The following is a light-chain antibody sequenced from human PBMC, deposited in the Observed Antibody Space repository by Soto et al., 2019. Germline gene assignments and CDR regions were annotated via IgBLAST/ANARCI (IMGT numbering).Light chain of an antibody. J-gene: IGLJ2*01. CDR3: CSDAGSNTV. CDR2: EGS. Sequence: QSVLTQPASVSGSPGQSITISCTGTSSDVGSYNLVSWYQQHPGKAPKLMIYEGSKRPSGVSNRFSGSKSGNTASLTISGLQPEDEADYYCCSDAGSNTVFGGGTKLTVL. CDR1: SSDVGSYNL. V-gene: IGLV2-23*01.